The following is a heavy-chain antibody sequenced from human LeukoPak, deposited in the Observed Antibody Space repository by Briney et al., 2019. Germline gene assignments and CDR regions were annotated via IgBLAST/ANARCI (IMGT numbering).Heavy chain of an antibody. V-gene: IGHV4-39*01. CDR1: GGPISSSSYY. Sequence: SETLSLTCTVSGGPISSSSYYWGWIRQPPGRGLEWIGSIYYSGSTYYNPSLKSRVTISVDTSKNQFSLKLSSVTAADTAVYYCARHFIVGATRGDYWGQGTLVTVSS. D-gene: IGHD1-26*01. CDR2: IYYSGST. CDR3: ARHFIVGATRGDY. J-gene: IGHJ4*02.